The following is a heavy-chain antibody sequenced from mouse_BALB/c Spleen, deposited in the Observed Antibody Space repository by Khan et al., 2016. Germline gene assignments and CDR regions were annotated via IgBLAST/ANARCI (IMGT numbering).Heavy chain of an antibody. CDR2: IRMKSNNYAT. J-gene: IGHJ3*01. V-gene: IGHV6-6*02. CDR1: GFTFSNYW. Sequence: EVKLEESGGGLVQPGGSMKLSCVASGFTFSNYWMNWVRQSPEKGLEWVAEIRMKSNNYATHYAESVKGRFTISRDDSNSSLYLQMNNLRAEDTGIYYCTTGFAYWGQGTLVTVAA. CDR3: TTGFAY.